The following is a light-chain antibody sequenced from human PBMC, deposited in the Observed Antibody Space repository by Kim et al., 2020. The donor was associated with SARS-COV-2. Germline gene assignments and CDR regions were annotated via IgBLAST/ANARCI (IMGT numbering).Light chain of an antibody. CDR3: AAWDDSLNGVV. Sequence: QSVLTQPPSVSGTPGQRVTISCSGSFSNIGRNTVNWYQQFPGAPPKLLIYVNINRPPGVPDRFSGSKSGTSASLAISGLQSEDEADYHCAAWDDSLNGVVFGGGTKVTVL. CDR2: VNI. CDR1: FSNIGRNT. J-gene: IGLJ2*01. V-gene: IGLV1-44*01.